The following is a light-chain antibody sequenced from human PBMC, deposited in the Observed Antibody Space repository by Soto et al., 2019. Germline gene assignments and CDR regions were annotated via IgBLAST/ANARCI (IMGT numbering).Light chain of an antibody. Sequence: DIQMTQSPSSLSASVGDRVTITCQASQDISNYLNWYQQKPGKAPKLLIYDASNLETGVPSRFIGSGSGTDFTFTISSLQPEDIATYYCKQYDNLPPAFGGGTKVEIK. CDR1: QDISNY. CDR2: DAS. J-gene: IGKJ4*01. V-gene: IGKV1-33*01. CDR3: KQYDNLPPA.